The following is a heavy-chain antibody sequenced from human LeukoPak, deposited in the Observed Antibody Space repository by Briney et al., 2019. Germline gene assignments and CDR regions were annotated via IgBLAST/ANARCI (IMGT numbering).Heavy chain of an antibody. V-gene: IGHV1-18*01. J-gene: IGHJ4*02. CDR1: GYSFTNYG. CDR3: ARSGRGGNWNDDY. D-gene: IGHD1-20*01. Sequence: ASVKVSCKASGYSFTNYGISWVRQAPGQGLEWMGWISAYNGNKKYAQKLQGRAIMTTDTSPSTAYMELRSLRSDDTAVYYCARSGRGGNWNDDYWGQGTLVIVSS. CDR2: ISAYNGNK.